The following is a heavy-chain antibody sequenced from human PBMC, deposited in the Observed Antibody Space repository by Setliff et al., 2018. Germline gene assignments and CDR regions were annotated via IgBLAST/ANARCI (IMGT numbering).Heavy chain of an antibody. V-gene: IGHV4-34*01. J-gene: IGHJ5*02. CDR1: GESFSNNY. CDR3: ARDITREPYTGGFYHFDP. D-gene: IGHD3-16*01. CDR2: SSHSGST. Sequence: SDTLSLTCSVYGESFSNNYWSWIRQPPGKGLEWIGESSHSGSTSYSPSLKSRVSIFIDASNNQVSLDLSSVTAADSAVYYCARDITREPYTGGFYHFDPWGQGALVTVSS.